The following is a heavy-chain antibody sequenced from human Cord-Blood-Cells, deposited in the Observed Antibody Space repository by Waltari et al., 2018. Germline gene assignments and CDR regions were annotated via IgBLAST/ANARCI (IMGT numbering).Heavy chain of an antibody. Sequence: GKGLEWVANIKQDGSEKYYVDSVKGRFTISRDNAKNSLYLKMNSLRAEDTAVYYCARDLAGFDPWGQGTLVTVSS. CDR3: ARDLAGFDP. CDR2: IKQDGSEK. V-gene: IGHV3-7*01. D-gene: IGHD3-3*02. J-gene: IGHJ5*02.